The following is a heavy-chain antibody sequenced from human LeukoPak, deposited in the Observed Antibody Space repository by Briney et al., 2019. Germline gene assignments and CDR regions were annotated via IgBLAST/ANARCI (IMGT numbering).Heavy chain of an antibody. CDR3: AKDSGYYYKSFDY. D-gene: IGHD3-22*01. Sequence: PGGSLRLSSAPPRFTVSSDAMSGVRPAPRKGVEWVSPISGSGSSTYYADSGKGRFTISRDNSKNTLYLQMNSLRAEDTAVYYCAKDSGYYYKSFDYWGQGTLVTVSS. CDR1: RFTVSSDA. J-gene: IGHJ4*02. CDR2: ISGSGSST. V-gene: IGHV3-23*01.